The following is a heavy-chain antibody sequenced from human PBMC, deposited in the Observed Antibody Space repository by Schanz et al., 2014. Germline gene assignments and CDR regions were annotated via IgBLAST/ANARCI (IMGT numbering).Heavy chain of an antibody. CDR2: IATCSSTS. Sequence: EVRLVESGGGLVQPGGSLRLSCAASGFAFNSYTMHWVRQAPGKGLEWLSCIATCSSTSHYADSVKGRVTISRDNTKNTVSLQMRRLRSDDTTVYYCASGVDGSAIQKGLQFWGQGTLVIVSS. J-gene: IGHJ1*01. D-gene: IGHD4-4*01. CDR3: ASGVDGSAIQKGLQF. CDR1: GFAFNSYT. V-gene: IGHV3-48*01.